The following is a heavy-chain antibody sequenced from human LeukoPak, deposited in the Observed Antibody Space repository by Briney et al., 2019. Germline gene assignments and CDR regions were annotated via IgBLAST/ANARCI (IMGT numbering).Heavy chain of an antibody. V-gene: IGHV3-30-3*01. D-gene: IGHD4-17*01. CDR2: ISYAGSNK. CDR1: GFTFINYA. Sequence: GRSLRLSCAASGFTFINYAMHWVRQAPGKGLEWVAVISYAGSNKHYADSVKGRFTIPRDNSKSTLYLQMNSLRAEDTAVYYCARATVTTAYDAFDIWGQGTMVTVSS. J-gene: IGHJ3*02. CDR3: ARATVTTAYDAFDI.